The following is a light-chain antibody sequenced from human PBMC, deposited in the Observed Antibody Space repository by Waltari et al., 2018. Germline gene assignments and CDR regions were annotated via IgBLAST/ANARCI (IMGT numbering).Light chain of an antibody. CDR1: QSISKW. V-gene: IGKV1-5*03. J-gene: IGKJ4*01. Sequence: DIQMTQSPSTMSASVGDRVIFSCRASQSISKWLAWYQQKPGKAPILLIYKASTLESGVPSRFSGSGSGTEFTLTISSLQPEDFATYYCQQYNSYSLLSFGGGTKVEIK. CDR2: KAS. CDR3: QQYNSYSLLS.